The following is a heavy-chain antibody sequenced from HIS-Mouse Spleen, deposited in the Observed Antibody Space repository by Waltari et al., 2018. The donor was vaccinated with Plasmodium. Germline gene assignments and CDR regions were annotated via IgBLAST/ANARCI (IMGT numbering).Heavy chain of an antibody. J-gene: IGHJ4*02. CDR3: ARDRITGTSYFDY. V-gene: IGHV4-39*07. CDR2: IYYSGST. Sequence: QLQLQESGPGLVKPSETLSLTCTVSGGSISSSSYYWGWIRQPPGKGLAWIGSIYYSGSTYYNPSLKGRVTISVDTSKNQFSLKRSSVTAADTAVYYCARDRITGTSYFDYWGQGTLVTVSS. D-gene: IGHD1-7*01. CDR1: GGSISSSSYY.